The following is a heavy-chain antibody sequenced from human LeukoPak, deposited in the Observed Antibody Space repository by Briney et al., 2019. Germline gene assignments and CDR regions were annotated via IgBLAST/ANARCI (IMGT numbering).Heavy chain of an antibody. CDR1: GHTLTGLA. V-gene: IGHV1-24*01. D-gene: IGHD3-16*01. Sequence: ASVKVSCKVSGHTLTGLAMPWVRQGTGKGLEWMGGSDPEDGETIYAQKFKGRVTMTEDTATDTAYMELRSLRSEDTAVYYCAYRPPGDESFDIWGQGT. CDR3: AYRPPGDESFDI. J-gene: IGHJ3*02. CDR2: SDPEDGET.